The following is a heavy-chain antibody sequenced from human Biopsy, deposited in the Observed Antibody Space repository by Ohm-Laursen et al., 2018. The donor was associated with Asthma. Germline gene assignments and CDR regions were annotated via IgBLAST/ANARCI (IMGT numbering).Heavy chain of an antibody. CDR2: ISVYNGNT. CDR1: GYTFNSAG. V-gene: IGHV1-18*01. D-gene: IGHD3-10*01. CDR3: ARAVDYSHYYGIDV. Sequence: EASVKVSCKTSGYTFNSAGITWVRQAPGQGLEWMGWISVYNGNTKVAQKLQDRVTMITDTSTSTAYMELRSLRSDDTAAYFCARAVDYSHYYGIDVWGQGTTVTV. J-gene: IGHJ6*02.